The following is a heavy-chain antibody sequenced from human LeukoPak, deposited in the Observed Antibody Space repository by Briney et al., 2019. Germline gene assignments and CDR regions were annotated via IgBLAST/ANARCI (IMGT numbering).Heavy chain of an antibody. V-gene: IGHV3-30-3*01. J-gene: IGHJ4*02. CDR3: ARGAFYYDFWSGYYDY. D-gene: IGHD3-3*01. CDR1: GFTFSSYA. CDR2: ISYDGSNK. Sequence: PGGSLRLSCAASGFTFSSYAMSWVRQAPGKGLEWVAVISYDGSNKYYADSVKGRFTISRDNSKNTLYLQMNSLRAEDTAVYYCARGAFYYDFWSGYYDYWGQGTLVTVSS.